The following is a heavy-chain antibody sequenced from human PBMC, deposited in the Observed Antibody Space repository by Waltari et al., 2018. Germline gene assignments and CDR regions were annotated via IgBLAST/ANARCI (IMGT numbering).Heavy chain of an antibody. Sequence: EVQILGSGGGLIQPGGSLRLSCAAFSSYAMSWVRQAPGKGMEGGGSIGVRRGDTYYADSVKGRFTISRDNSENTMFLQINSLRAEDTAVYFCAKCDSGYDSVERDYYFYGMDVRGQGTTVIVSS. J-gene: IGHJ6*02. CDR3: AKCDSGYDSVERDYYFYGMDV. CDR1: SSYA. V-gene: IGHV3-23*01. D-gene: IGHD5-12*01. CDR2: IGVRRGDT.